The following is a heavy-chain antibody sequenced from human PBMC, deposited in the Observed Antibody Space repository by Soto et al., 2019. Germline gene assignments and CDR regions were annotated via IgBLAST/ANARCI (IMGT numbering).Heavy chain of an antibody. CDR2: IYYTGNT. D-gene: IGHD3-22*01. Sequence: ETLSRTGPVSGDSISTYYWSGIRQPPGKGLEWIAYIYYTGNTYYNPSLKSRVTISMDTSKNQFSLKLSSVTAADTAVYYCARYYYDSSGYYYGWFDPWGQGTLVTVSS. CDR1: GDSISTYY. CDR3: ARYYYDSSGYYYGWFDP. J-gene: IGHJ5*02. V-gene: IGHV4-59*01.